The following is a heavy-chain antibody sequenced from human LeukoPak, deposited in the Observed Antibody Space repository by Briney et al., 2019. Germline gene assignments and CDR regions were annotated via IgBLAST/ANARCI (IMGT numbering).Heavy chain of an antibody. Sequence: PSETLSLTCTVSGGSISSYYWSWIRQPAGKGLEWIGRIYTSGSTNYNPSLKSRVTMSVDTSKNQFFLKLSSVTAAVTAVYYCARGLLYCSSTSCYGYYYYYGMDVWGQGTTVTVSS. CDR1: GGSISSYY. V-gene: IGHV4-4*07. CDR2: IYTSGST. J-gene: IGHJ6*02. CDR3: ARGLLYCSSTSCYGYYYYYGMDV. D-gene: IGHD2-2*01.